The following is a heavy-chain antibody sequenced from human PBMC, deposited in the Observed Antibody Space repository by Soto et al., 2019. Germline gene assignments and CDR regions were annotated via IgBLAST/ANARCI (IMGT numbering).Heavy chain of an antibody. CDR3: AREGTGGSFDI. D-gene: IGHD1-1*01. CDR1: GFVFSSYD. J-gene: IGHJ3*02. V-gene: IGHV3-13*05. CDR2: IANTGDP. Sequence: GGSLRLSCAASGFVFSSYDMHWVRHTTGAGLEWVSVIANTGDPYYSDSVKGRFTISRDNAKNALYLQMNSLRVGDSAMYYCAREGTGGSFDIWGQGTKVTVSS.